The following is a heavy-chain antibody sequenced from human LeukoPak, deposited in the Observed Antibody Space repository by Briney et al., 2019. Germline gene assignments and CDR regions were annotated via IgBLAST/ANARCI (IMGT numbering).Heavy chain of an antibody. CDR1: GGTFSSYA. CDR2: INPNSGGT. J-gene: IGHJ4*02. V-gene: IGHV1-2*02. D-gene: IGHD6-13*01. Sequence: ASVKVSCKASGGTFSSYAISWVRQAPGQGLEWMGWINPNSGGTNYAQKFQGRVTMTRDTSISTAYMELSRLRSDDTAVYYCARDEAAAESYWGQGTLVTVSS. CDR3: ARDEAAAESY.